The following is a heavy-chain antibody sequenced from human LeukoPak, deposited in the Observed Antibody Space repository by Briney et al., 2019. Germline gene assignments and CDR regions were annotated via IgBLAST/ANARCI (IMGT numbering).Heavy chain of an antibody. CDR1: GGSISSYY. V-gene: IGHV4-59*01. CDR2: IYYSGST. J-gene: IGHJ5*02. Sequence: KPSEILSLTCTVSGGSISSYYWSWIRQPPGKGLEWIGYIYYSGSTNYNPSLKSRVTISVDTSKNQFSLKLSSVTAADTAVYYCARDGLNWFDPWGQGTLVTVSS. D-gene: IGHD3/OR15-3a*01. CDR3: ARDGLNWFDP.